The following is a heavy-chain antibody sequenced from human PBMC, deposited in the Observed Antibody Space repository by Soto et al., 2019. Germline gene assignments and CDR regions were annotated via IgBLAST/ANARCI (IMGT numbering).Heavy chain of an antibody. V-gene: IGHV3-23*01. CDR1: GFTFSSFA. CDR2: IRGSGGNT. CDR3: AKGGDSSGDSYYYGMDV. Sequence: EVQLLESGGGLVQPGGSLRLSCAVSGFTFSSFAMSWVRQAPGKGLEWVSGIRGSGGNTYYADSVKGRFTISRDNSKNTLYLQMNSLRAEDTAVYYCAKGGDSSGDSYYYGMDVWGLGTTVIVSS. J-gene: IGHJ6*02. D-gene: IGHD3-22*01.